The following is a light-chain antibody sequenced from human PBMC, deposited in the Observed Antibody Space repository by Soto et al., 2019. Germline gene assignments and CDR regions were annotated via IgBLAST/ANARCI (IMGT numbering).Light chain of an antibody. V-gene: IGLV2-23*01. CDR1: SSDVGSYNL. CDR2: EGS. J-gene: IGLJ2*01. CDR3: CSYAGSSTS. Sequence: QSVLTQPASVAGSPGQSITLSCTGTSSDVGSYNLVSWYQQHPGKAPKLMIYEGSKRPSGVSNRFSGSKSGNTASLTISGLQAEEEADYYCCSYAGSSTSFGGGTKLTVL.